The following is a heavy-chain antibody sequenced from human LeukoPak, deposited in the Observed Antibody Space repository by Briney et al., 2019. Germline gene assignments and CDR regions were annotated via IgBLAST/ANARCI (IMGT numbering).Heavy chain of an antibody. Sequence: PGRSLRLSCAASGFTFSSYAMHWVRQAPGKGLEWVAVISYDGSNKYYADSVKGRFTISRDNSKNTLYLQMNSLRAEDTAVYYCARDYKAAYSSSWYDSLDYWGQGTLVTVSS. J-gene: IGHJ4*02. D-gene: IGHD6-13*01. CDR3: ARDYKAAYSSSWYDSLDY. CDR1: GFTFSSYA. CDR2: ISYDGSNK. V-gene: IGHV3-30-3*01.